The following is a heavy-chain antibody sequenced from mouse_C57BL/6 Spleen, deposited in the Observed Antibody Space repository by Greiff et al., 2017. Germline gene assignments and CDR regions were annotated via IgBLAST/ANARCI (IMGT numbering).Heavy chain of an antibody. CDR3: ARRGSSYGLFDY. J-gene: IGHJ2*01. V-gene: IGHV1-82*01. CDR1: GYAFSSSW. D-gene: IGHD1-1*01. CDR2: IYPGDGDT. Sequence: VQLQQSGPELVKPGASVKISCKASGYAFSSSWMNWVKQRPGKGLEWIGRIYPGDGDTNYNGKFKGKATLTADKSYSTAYMQLSSLTSEDSAVYFCARRGSSYGLFDYWGQGTTLTVSS.